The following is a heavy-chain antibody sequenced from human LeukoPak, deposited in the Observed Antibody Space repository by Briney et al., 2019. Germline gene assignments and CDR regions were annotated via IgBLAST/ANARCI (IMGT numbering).Heavy chain of an antibody. CDR1: GYSFTSYW. CDR2: MDPSDSYT. J-gene: IGHJ3*02. CDR3: ARHILGGPAFDM. V-gene: IGHV5-10-1*01. Sequence: GESLKISCKGSGYSFTSYWISWVRQMPGKGLEWMGTMDPSDSYTNYSPSFQGHVTISADKSISTAYLQWSSLKASDIAMYYCARHILGGPAFDMWGQGTMVTVSS. D-gene: IGHD1-26*01.